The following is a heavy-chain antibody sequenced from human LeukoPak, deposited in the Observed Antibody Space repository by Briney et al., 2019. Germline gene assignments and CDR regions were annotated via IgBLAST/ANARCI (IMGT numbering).Heavy chain of an antibody. CDR1: GYSFASYW. V-gene: IGHV5-51*01. J-gene: IGHJ4*02. Sequence: GGSLKISCQGSGYSFASYWIAWVRQMPGKGLEWRGIIYPGDSDTRYSPSFQGQVTISADKSISTAYLQWSSLKASDTAIYYCARQWGDCSSTSCYSAYWGQGTLVTVSS. D-gene: IGHD2-2*01. CDR2: IYPGDSDT. CDR3: ARQWGDCSSTSCYSAY.